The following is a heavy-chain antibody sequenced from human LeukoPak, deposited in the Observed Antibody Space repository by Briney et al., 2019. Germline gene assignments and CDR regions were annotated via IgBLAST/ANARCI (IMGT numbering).Heavy chain of an antibody. CDR2: ISWNSGSI. CDR1: GFTFDDYA. D-gene: IGHD4-23*01. V-gene: IGHV3-9*01. CDR3: AKDGPGPMRWYFDY. Sequence: GGSLRLSCAASGFTFDDYAMHWVRQAPGKGLEWVSGISWNSGSIGYADSVKGRFTISRDNAKNSLYLQMNSLRAEDTALYYCAKDGPGPMRWYFDYWGQGTLVTVSS. J-gene: IGHJ4*02.